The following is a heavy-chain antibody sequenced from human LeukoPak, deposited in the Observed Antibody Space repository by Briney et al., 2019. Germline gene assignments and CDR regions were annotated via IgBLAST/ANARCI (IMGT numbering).Heavy chain of an antibody. D-gene: IGHD3-10*01. CDR1: GFTFSSYA. Sequence: GGSLRLSCAASGFTFSSYAMSWVRQAPGKGLEWVANIKQDGSEKYYVDSVKGRFTISRDNAKNSLYLQMNSLRAEDTAVYYCAREMDYGSGSTDYWGQGTLVTVSS. CDR3: AREMDYGSGSTDY. J-gene: IGHJ4*02. CDR2: IKQDGSEK. V-gene: IGHV3-7*01.